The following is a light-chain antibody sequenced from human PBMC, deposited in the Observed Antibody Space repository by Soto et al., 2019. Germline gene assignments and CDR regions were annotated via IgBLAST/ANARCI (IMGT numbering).Light chain of an antibody. CDR2: GAS. CDR3: QQFGSSPGFT. CDR1: QSINSRY. Sequence: EIVLTQSPGTLSLSPGERATLSCRASQSINSRYLAWYQQKPGQAPRLLIYGASSRATGIPDRFSGSGYGTDFTLTMSRLEPEDFAVYYCQQFGSSPGFTFGPGTKVDIK. J-gene: IGKJ3*01. V-gene: IGKV3-20*01.